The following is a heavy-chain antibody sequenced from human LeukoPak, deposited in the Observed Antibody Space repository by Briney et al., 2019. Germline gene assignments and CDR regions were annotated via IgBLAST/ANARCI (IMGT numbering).Heavy chain of an antibody. CDR2: IYTSGST. CDR1: GDSISSGSFY. D-gene: IGHD3-22*01. V-gene: IGHV4-61*02. Sequence: PSQTLSLTCSVSGDSISSGSFYWSWIRQPAGKGLEWIGRIYTSGSTNYNPSLKSRVTISVDTSKNQFSLKLSSVTAADTAVYYCARANYYDSSGYNDYWGQGTLVTVYS. J-gene: IGHJ4*02. CDR3: ARANYYDSSGYNDY.